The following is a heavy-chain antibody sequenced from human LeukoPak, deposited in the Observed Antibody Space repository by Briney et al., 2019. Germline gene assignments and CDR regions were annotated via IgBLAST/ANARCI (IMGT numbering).Heavy chain of an antibody. Sequence: GGSLRLSCAASGFTFSSYSMNWVRQAPGKGLEWVSSISSSSSYIYYADSVKGRFTISRDNAKNSLYLQMNSLRAEDTAVYYCARPKVYYYDSSGYYYDWGQGTLVTVSS. D-gene: IGHD3-22*01. CDR2: ISSSSSYI. CDR3: ARPKVYYYDSSGYYYD. CDR1: GFTFSSYS. V-gene: IGHV3-21*01. J-gene: IGHJ4*02.